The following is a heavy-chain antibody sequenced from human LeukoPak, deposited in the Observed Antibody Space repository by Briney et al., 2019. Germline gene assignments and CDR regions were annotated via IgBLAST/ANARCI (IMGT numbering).Heavy chain of an antibody. CDR1: GFTFSSYS. Sequence: GGSLRLSCAAPGFTFSSYSMTWVRQAPGKGLEWVSSISSGSGYIYYADSVKGRFTISRDNAKNSLYLQMNSLRAEDTAVYYCARDLQQWLGVPEYWGQGTLVTVSS. D-gene: IGHD6-19*01. CDR2: ISSGSGYI. V-gene: IGHV3-21*01. J-gene: IGHJ4*02. CDR3: ARDLQQWLGVPEY.